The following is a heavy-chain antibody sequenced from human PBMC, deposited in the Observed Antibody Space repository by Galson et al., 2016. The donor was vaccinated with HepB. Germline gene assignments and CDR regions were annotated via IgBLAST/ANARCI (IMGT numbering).Heavy chain of an antibody. CDR1: GASISSGGYY. V-gene: IGHV4-31*03. J-gene: IGHJ3*02. Sequence: TLSLTCTVSGASISSGGYYYSWVRQHPGKGLEWIGYIYYSGSTYYNPSLPSRVTISVDPSKNQFSLKMRSVTAADTAFYYCTRADPGYAFDIWGQGTMVSVSS. D-gene: IGHD3-9*01. CDR3: TRADPGYAFDI. CDR2: IYYSGST.